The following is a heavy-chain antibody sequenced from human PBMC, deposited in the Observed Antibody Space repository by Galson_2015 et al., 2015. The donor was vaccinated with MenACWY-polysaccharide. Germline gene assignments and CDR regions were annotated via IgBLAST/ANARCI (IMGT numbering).Heavy chain of an antibody. Sequence: SLRLSCAASGFTFSSYAMHWVRQAPGKGLEWVAVISYDGNNKYYADSVKGRFTISRDNSENTLYLQMNSLRAEDTAVYYCARDFRYCSGRCYPVVPDLYYFDYWGQGTLVTVSS. D-gene: IGHD2-15*01. CDR1: GFTFSSYA. CDR2: ISYDGNNK. CDR3: ARDFRYCSGRCYPVVPDLYYFDY. J-gene: IGHJ4*02. V-gene: IGHV3-30-3*01.